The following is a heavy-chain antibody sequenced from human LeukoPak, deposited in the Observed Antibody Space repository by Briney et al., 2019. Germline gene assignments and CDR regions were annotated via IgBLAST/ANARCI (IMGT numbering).Heavy chain of an antibody. CDR2: ISGSGGST. Sequence: GGSLRLSCAASGLTFSSYAMSWVRQAPGKGLEWVSAISGSGGSTYYADSVKGRFTISRDNSKNTLYLQMNSLRAEDTAVYYCAKDQVGVGATHYFDYWGQGTLVTVSS. J-gene: IGHJ4*02. CDR1: GLTFSSYA. D-gene: IGHD1-26*01. V-gene: IGHV3-23*01. CDR3: AKDQVGVGATHYFDY.